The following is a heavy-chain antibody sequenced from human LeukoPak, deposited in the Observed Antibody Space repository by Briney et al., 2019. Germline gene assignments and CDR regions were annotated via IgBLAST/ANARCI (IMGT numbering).Heavy chain of an antibody. CDR1: GFTFSSYG. CDR2: IWYDGSNK. D-gene: IGHD3-10*01. V-gene: IGHV3-33*08. Sequence: GRSLRLSCAASGFTFSSYGMHWVRQAPGKGLEWVAVIWYDGSNKYYADSVKGRFTISRDNSKDTLYLQMNSLRAEDTAVYYCARGDYYGSGSYYPIDYWGQGTLVTVSS. J-gene: IGHJ4*02. CDR3: ARGDYYGSGSYYPIDY.